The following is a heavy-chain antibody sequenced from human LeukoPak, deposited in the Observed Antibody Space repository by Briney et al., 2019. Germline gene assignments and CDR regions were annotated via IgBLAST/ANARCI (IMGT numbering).Heavy chain of an antibody. CDR1: GFTFSSYL. V-gene: IGHV3-7*02. CDR2: IKQDGSDK. Sequence: GGSLRLSCAASGFTFSSYLMTWVRQAPGKGLEWVANIKQDGSDKYYMDSVKGRFTISRDNAQNSLSLQMNSLRAEDTAVYYCAILRGANYWDQGTLVTVSS. J-gene: IGHJ4*02. CDR3: AILRGANY. D-gene: IGHD3-10*01.